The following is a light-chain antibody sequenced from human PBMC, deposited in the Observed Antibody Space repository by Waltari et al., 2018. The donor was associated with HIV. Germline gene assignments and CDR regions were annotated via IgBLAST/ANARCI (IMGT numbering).Light chain of an antibody. CDR2: DDR. CDR1: HFGGNG. V-gene: IGLV3-21*02. J-gene: IGLJ2*01. CDR3: QVWDSASDYVV. Sequence: SYVLTQPPAVSVAPGQTARNTVWGDHFGGNGVPAYQHKPGQAPVLIVYDDRDRPSGIPERFSGSKSGNTATLTISRVEAGDEADYYCQVWDSASDYVVFGGGTKLTVL.